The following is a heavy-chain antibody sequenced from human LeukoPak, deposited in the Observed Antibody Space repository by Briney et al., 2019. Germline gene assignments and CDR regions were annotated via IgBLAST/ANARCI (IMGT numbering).Heavy chain of an antibody. D-gene: IGHD6-13*01. CDR2: IYSGGTT. CDR3: ARASSVGAAGLFDY. Sequence: GGSLRLSCAASGFTVSSNYMSWVRQAPGKGLEWVSTIYSGGTTFYADSVKGRFTISRDNSKNTLYLQMNSLRVEDTAIYYRARASSVGAAGLFDYWGLGTLVTVSS. J-gene: IGHJ4*02. V-gene: IGHV3-53*01. CDR1: GFTVSSNY.